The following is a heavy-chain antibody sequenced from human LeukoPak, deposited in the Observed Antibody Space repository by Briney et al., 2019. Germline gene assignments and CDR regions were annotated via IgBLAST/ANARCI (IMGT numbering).Heavy chain of an antibody. D-gene: IGHD3-10*01. V-gene: IGHV4-34*01. CDR2: INHSGST. J-gene: IGHJ5*02. Sequence: SETLSLTCAVYGGSFSGYYWSWIRQPPGKGLEWIGAINHSGSTNYNPSLKSRVTISVDTSKNQFSLKLSSVTAADTAVYYCARAAYRVPMLRGPTHKYYFDPWGQGTLVTVSS. CDR3: ARAAYRVPMLRGPTHKYYFDP. CDR1: GGSFSGYY.